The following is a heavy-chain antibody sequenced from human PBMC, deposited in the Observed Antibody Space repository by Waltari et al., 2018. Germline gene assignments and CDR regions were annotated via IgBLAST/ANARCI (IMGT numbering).Heavy chain of an antibody. CDR2: IIPIFGTA. CDR1: GGTFSSYA. V-gene: IGHV1-69*12. D-gene: IGHD3-10*01. J-gene: IGHJ6*03. Sequence: QVQLVQSGAEVKKPGSSVKVSCKASGGTFSSYAISWVRQAPGQGLEWMGGIIPIFGTANYAQKFQGRVAITADESTSTAYMELSSLRSGDTAVYYCASASSGSGPTYYYYMDVWGKGTTVTISS. CDR3: ASASSGSGPTYYYYMDV.